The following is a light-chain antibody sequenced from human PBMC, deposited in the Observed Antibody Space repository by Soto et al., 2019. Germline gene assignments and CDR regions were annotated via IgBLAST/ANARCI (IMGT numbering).Light chain of an antibody. Sequence: QSALTQPASVSGSPGQSITISCNGTSSDVGGYNYVSWYQQYPGKAPKLMIYEVSNRPSGVSNRFSGSKSGNTASLTISGLQAEDEAEYYCSSFTRSSTVVFGGGTKLTVL. CDR3: SSFTRSSTVV. J-gene: IGLJ2*01. CDR2: EVS. CDR1: SSDVGGYNY. V-gene: IGLV2-14*01.